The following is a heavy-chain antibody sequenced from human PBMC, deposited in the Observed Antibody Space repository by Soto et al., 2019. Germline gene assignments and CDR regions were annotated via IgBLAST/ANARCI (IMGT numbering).Heavy chain of an antibody. CDR3: ARDDRDFFGDYGRGWFDP. CDR1: GGSISSGGYY. D-gene: IGHD4-17*01. Sequence: QVQLQESGPGLVKPSQTLSLTCTVSGGSISSGGYYWSWIRQHPGKVLEWIGDIYHSGITYYNPSLKPLKSRATISVDTSKNQFSLKLTSVTAADTAVYYCARDDRDFFGDYGRGWFDPWGQGTLVTVSS. V-gene: IGHV4-31*03. J-gene: IGHJ5*02. CDR2: IYHSGIT.